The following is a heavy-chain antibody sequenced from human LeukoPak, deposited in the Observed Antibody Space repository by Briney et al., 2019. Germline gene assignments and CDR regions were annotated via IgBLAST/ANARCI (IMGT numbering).Heavy chain of an antibody. Sequence: AETLSLTCTVSDGSISRSSYYWGWIRQPPGKGLEWIGSIYYSGSTYYNPSLKSRVTISVDTSKNQFSLKLSSVTAADTAVYYCARLATGYSSSWGLDYWGQGTLVTVSS. D-gene: IGHD6-13*01. CDR1: DGSISRSSYY. J-gene: IGHJ4*02. V-gene: IGHV4-39*01. CDR3: ARLATGYSSSWGLDY. CDR2: IYYSGST.